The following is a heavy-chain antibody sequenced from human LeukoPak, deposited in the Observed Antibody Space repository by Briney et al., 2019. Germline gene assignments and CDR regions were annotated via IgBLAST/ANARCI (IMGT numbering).Heavy chain of an antibody. D-gene: IGHD1-1*01. J-gene: IGHJ4*02. CDR3: ARRPDWNEGLGFYFND. CDR2: IYYGGST. V-gene: IGHV4-39*01. CDR1: GGSISSSSYY. Sequence: SETLSLTCTVSGGSISSSSYYWGWIRQPPGKGLEWIGSIYYGGSTHYNPSLKGRVTISVDTSKNQFSLRMTSVTAADTAVYYCARRPDWNEGLGFYFNDWGQGTLVTVSS.